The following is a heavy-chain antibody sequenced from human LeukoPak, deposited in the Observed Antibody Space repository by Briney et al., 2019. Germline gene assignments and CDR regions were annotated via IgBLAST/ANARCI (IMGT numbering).Heavy chain of an antibody. CDR2: ISSSSSYI. CDR1: GFTFSSYS. Sequence: GGSLRLSCAASGFTFSSYSMNWVRQAPGKGLEWVSSISSSSSYIYYADSVKGRFTISRDNAKNPLYLQMNSLRAEDTAVYYCARDRFHDSSGYTHWGQGTLVTVSS. D-gene: IGHD3-22*01. J-gene: IGHJ4*02. CDR3: ARDRFHDSSGYTH. V-gene: IGHV3-21*01.